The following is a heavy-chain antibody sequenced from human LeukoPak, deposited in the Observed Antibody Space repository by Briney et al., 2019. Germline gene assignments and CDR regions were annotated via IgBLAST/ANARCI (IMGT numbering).Heavy chain of an antibody. V-gene: IGHV4-61*02. CDR3: ARDQVTRDYGDYGQHYYYYYMDV. J-gene: IGHJ6*03. CDR1: GGSISSSSYY. D-gene: IGHD4-17*01. Sequence: SETLSLTCTVSGGSISSSSYYWSWIRQPAGKGLEWIGRIYTSGSTNYNPSLKSRVTMSVDTSKNQFSLKLSSVTAADTAVYYCARDQVTRDYGDYGQHYYYYYMDVWGKGTTVTISS. CDR2: IYTSGST.